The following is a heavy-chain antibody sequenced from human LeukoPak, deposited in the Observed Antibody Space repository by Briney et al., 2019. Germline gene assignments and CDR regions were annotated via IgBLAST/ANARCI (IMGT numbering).Heavy chain of an antibody. V-gene: IGHV4-39*07. CDR2: IYYSGST. CDR1: GGSISSSSYY. CDR3: ARYYYDSSGYSA. Sequence: SETLSLTCTVSGGSISSSSYYWGWIRQPPGKGLEWIGSIYYSGSTYYNPSLKSRVTISVDTSKNQFSLKLSSVTAADTAVYYCARYYYDSSGYSAWGQGTLVTVSS. D-gene: IGHD3-22*01. J-gene: IGHJ5*02.